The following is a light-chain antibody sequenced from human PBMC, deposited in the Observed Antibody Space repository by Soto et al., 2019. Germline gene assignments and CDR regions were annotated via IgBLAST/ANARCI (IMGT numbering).Light chain of an antibody. CDR2: GAA. J-gene: IGKJ1*01. Sequence: EIMLTQSPATLSLSPGERATLSWRASQSVYSNLAWYQVRPVQAPRLPTYGAASRATGTPPRFRGSGSGTEFTLTISSLQSEDFAVYYCQQYDAWPPWTVGPGTKG. CDR1: QSVYSN. CDR3: QQYDAWPPWT. V-gene: IGKV3-15*01.